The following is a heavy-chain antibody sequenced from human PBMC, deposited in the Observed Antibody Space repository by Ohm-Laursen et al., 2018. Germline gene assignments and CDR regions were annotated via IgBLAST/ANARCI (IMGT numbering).Heavy chain of an antibody. J-gene: IGHJ3*02. CDR1: GFSLSTSGMC. V-gene: IGHV2-5*08. Sequence: TQTLTLTCTFSGFSLSTSGMCVSWIRQPPGKALEWLALIYWDDNQRYSPSLKNRLTITKDTSKNQVVLTMTNMDPVDTATYYCARIRSSSWYNAFDIWGQGTMVTVSS. CDR3: ARIRSSSWYNAFDI. D-gene: IGHD6-13*01. CDR2: IYWDDNQ.